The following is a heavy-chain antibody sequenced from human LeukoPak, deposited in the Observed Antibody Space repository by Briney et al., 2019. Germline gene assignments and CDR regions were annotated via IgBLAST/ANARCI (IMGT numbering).Heavy chain of an antibody. CDR1: GFTFSSYA. D-gene: IGHD6-19*01. CDR2: ISGSGGST. J-gene: IGHJ4*02. CDR3: AKLGGYSSGWYYY. V-gene: IGHV3-23*01. Sequence: RTGGSLRLSCAASGFTFSSYAMSWVRQAPGKGLEWVSAISGSGGSTYYADSVKGRFTISRDNSKNTLYLQMNSLRAEDTAVYYCAKLGGYSSGWYYYWGQGTQVTVSS.